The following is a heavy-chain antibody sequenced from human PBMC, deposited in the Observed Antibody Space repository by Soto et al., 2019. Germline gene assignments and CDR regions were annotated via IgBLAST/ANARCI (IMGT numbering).Heavy chain of an antibody. V-gene: IGHV3-30-3*01. Sequence: PGGSLRLSCAASGFTFSSYAMHWVRQAPGKGLEWVAVISYDGSNKYYADSVKGRFTISRDNSKNTLYLQMNSLRAEDTAVYYCAREVAAAGTGGNWFDPWGQGTLVTVSS. CDR2: ISYDGSNK. CDR1: GFTFSSYA. D-gene: IGHD6-13*01. CDR3: AREVAAAGTGGNWFDP. J-gene: IGHJ5*02.